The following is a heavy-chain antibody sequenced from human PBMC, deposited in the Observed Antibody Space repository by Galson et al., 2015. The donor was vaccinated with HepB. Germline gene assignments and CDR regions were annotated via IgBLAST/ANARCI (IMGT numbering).Heavy chain of an antibody. CDR2: IVPLVSAT. D-gene: IGHD2-15*01. J-gene: IGHJ4*02. CDR3: ARDLDCSGANCPLDY. Sequence: SVKVSCKASGGSFSDYTISWVRQAPGQGLEWMGRIVPLVSATNYAQEFQGRVTFSADGSTTTVYMELSSLRFEDTAIYYCARDLDCSGANCPLDYWGQGTLVTVSS. CDR1: GGSFSDYT. V-gene: IGHV1-69*08.